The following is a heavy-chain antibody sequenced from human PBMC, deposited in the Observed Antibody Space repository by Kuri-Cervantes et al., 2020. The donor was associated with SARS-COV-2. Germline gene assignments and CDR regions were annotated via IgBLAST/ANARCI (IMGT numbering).Heavy chain of an antibody. Sequence: SFALHGDSVSSNSAAWNWIRQSPSRGLEWLGRTYYRSKWYNDYAVSVKSRITINPDTSKNQFSLQLNSVTPEDTAVYYCARDAPAAAGTLPNWGQGTLVTVSS. V-gene: IGHV6-1*01. CDR1: GDSVSSNSAA. J-gene: IGHJ4*02. CDR3: ARDAPAAAGTLPN. CDR2: TYYRSKWYN. D-gene: IGHD6-13*01.